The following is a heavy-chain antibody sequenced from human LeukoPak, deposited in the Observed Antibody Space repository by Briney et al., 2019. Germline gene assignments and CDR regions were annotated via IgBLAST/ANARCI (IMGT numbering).Heavy chain of an antibody. Sequence: GGSLRLSCAASGFTFSDYYMTWIRQAPGKGLEWLSYISSSAGTVYYADSVKGRFTISRDNVKSSLYLQMNSLRAEDTAVYYCARDPAAYEILTGFILGGNYFDYWGQGTLVTVSS. D-gene: IGHD3-9*01. CDR3: ARDPAAYEILTGFILGGNYFDY. J-gene: IGHJ4*02. CDR2: ISSSAGTV. CDR1: GFTFSDYY. V-gene: IGHV3-11*01.